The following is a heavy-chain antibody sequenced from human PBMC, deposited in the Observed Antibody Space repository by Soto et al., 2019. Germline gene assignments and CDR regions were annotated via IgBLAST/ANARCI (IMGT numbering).Heavy chain of an antibody. V-gene: IGHV3-7*01. CDR3: ARDLPCSSTSCYAKTFDY. CDR2: IKQDGSEK. Sequence: LRLSCAASGFTFSSYWMSWVRQAPGKGLEWVANIKQDGSEKYYVDSVKGRFTISRDNAKNSLYLQMNSLRAEDTAVYYCARDLPCSSTSCYAKTFDYWGQGTLVTVSS. J-gene: IGHJ4*02. CDR1: GFTFSSYW. D-gene: IGHD2-2*01.